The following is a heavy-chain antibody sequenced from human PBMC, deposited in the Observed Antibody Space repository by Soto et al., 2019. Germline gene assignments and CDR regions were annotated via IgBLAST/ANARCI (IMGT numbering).Heavy chain of an antibody. J-gene: IGHJ4*01. CDR3: GSVFEY. CDR2: ISSNSAYI. V-gene: IGHV3-21*02. CDR1: GFTFRSFT. Sequence: EVQLVESGGGLVKPGGSLRLSCAASGFTFRSFTMNWVRQAPGKGLEWVSTISSNSAYIYYTDALRGRFTISRDNAKNSLHLQMNSLRAEDTAVYYCGSVFEYWGHGTPVTVSS.